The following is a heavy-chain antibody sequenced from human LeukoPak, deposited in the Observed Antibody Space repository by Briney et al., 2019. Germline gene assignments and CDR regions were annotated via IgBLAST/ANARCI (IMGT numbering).Heavy chain of an antibody. CDR1: GGSVSSSSYY. CDR3: ARGCSGGSCSTGLDAFDI. Sequence: SETQSLTCTVSGGSVSSSSYYWGWIRQPPGKGLEWIGSIYYSGSTYYNPSLKSRVTISVDTSKNQFSLKLSSVTAADTAVYYCARGCSGGSCSTGLDAFDIWGQGTMVTVSS. D-gene: IGHD2-15*01. CDR2: IYYSGST. J-gene: IGHJ3*02. V-gene: IGHV4-39*07.